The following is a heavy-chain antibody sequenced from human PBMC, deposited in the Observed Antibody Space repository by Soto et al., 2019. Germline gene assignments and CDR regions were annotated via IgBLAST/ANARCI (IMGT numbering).Heavy chain of an antibody. CDR1: GGSISSSSYY. Sequence: PSETLSLTCTVSGGSISSSSYYWGWIRRPPGKGLEWIGSIYYSGSTYYNPSLKSRVTISVDTSKNQFSLKLSSVTAADTAVYYCARRVEHGDYVWNPLGYYYYYMDVWGKGTTVTVSS. CDR3: ARRVEHGDYVWNPLGYYYYYMDV. D-gene: IGHD4-17*01. V-gene: IGHV4-39*01. CDR2: IYYSGST. J-gene: IGHJ6*03.